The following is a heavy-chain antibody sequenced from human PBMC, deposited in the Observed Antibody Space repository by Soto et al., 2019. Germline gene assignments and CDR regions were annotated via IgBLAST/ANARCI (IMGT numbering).Heavy chain of an antibody. CDR1: GYNFTIYC. CDR3: AKQRRIAIGGTAWFDP. CDR2: IYPGDSNT. Sequence: GESLNLSCNASGYNFTIYCIGWVRQMPGKGLEWMGIIYPGDSNTKYSPSFRGQVTISADKSISTAYLQWRSLKASDTAMYYCAKQRRIAIGGTAWFDPWGQGTMVNVS. J-gene: IGHJ5*02. V-gene: IGHV5-51*01. D-gene: IGHD1-1*01.